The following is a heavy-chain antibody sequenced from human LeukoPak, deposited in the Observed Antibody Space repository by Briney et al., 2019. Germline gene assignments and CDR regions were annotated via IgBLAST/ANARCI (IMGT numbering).Heavy chain of an antibody. V-gene: IGHV4-39*01. J-gene: IGHJ6*02. D-gene: IGHD3-10*01. CDR1: GGSISSSSYY. CDR3: ARHAGEKWFGGLGHYYYYGMDV. CDR2: IYYSGST. Sequence: SETLSLTCTVSGGSISSSSYYWGWIRQPPGKGLEWIGSIYYSGSTYYNPSLKSRVTISVDTSKNQFSLKLSSVTAADTAVYYCARHAGEKWFGGLGHYYYYGMDVWGQGTTVTVSS.